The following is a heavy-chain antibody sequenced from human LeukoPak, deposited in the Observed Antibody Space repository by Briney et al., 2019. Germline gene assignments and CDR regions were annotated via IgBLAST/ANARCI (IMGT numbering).Heavy chain of an antibody. CDR3: ARDDYDILTGYYKFFDY. Sequence: ASVKVSCKASGYTFTGYYMHWVRQAPGQGLERMGRINPNSGGTNYAQKFQGRVTMTRDTSISTAYMELSRLRSDDTAVYYCARDDYDILTGYYKFFDYWGQGTLVTVSS. J-gene: IGHJ4*02. CDR1: GYTFTGYY. D-gene: IGHD3-9*01. V-gene: IGHV1-2*06. CDR2: INPNSGGT.